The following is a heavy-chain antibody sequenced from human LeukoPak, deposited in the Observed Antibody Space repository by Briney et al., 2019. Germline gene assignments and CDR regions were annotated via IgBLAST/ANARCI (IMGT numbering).Heavy chain of an antibody. Sequence: SETLSLTCTVSSGSIISSSYYWGWIRQPPGKGLEWIGSIYYSGSTYYNPSLKSRVTISVDTSKNQFSLKLSSVTAADTAVYYCARDLDGYSYVDYWGQGTLVTVSS. CDR1: SGSIISSSYY. CDR3: ARDLDGYSYVDY. CDR2: IYYSGST. V-gene: IGHV4-39*02. J-gene: IGHJ4*02. D-gene: IGHD5-18*01.